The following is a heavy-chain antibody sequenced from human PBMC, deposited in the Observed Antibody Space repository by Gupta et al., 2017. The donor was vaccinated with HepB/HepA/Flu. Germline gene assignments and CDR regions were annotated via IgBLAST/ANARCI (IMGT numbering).Heavy chain of an antibody. V-gene: IGHV1-46*01. CDR2: INPGHGRA. CDR3: ARGCIDAAMGTRWFDP. J-gene: IGHJ5*02. CDR1: GYSFTSYY. D-gene: IGHD6-25*01. Sequence: QVQLVQSGAEVKKPGASVTASCKASGYSFTSYYIHWVRQAPGQGLEWMGIINPGHGRASSAQKFQGTVTLTSDTSTSTVYMEFRSLRSEDTAVDYCARGCIDAAMGTRWFDPWGQGTPVTVSS.